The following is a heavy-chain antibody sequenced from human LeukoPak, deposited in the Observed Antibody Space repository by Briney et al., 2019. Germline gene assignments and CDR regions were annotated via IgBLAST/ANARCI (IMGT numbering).Heavy chain of an antibody. J-gene: IGHJ4*02. D-gene: IGHD5-24*01. CDR1: GYTFTSYG. V-gene: IGHV1-18*01. Sequence: ASVKVSCKASGYTFTSYGISWVRQAPGQGLEWMGWISAYNGNTNYAQKLQGRVTMTTDTSTSTAYMELRSLRSDDTAVYYCARDLPIRDGYIPRFIPFDYWGQGTLVTVSS. CDR3: ARDLPIRDGYIPRFIPFDY. CDR2: ISAYNGNT.